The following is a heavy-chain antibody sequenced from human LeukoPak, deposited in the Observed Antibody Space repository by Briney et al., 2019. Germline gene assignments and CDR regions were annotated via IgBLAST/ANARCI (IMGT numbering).Heavy chain of an antibody. CDR2: INHSGST. CDR1: GGSFSGYY. Sequence: PSETLSLTCAVYGGSFSGYYWSWIRQPPGKGLEWIGEINHSGSTNYNPSLKSRVTISVDTSKNQFSLKLSSVTAADTAVYYCARGRDYYGSGSSRVNWGQGTLVTVSS. J-gene: IGHJ4*02. D-gene: IGHD3-10*01. V-gene: IGHV4-34*01. CDR3: ARGRDYYGSGSSRVN.